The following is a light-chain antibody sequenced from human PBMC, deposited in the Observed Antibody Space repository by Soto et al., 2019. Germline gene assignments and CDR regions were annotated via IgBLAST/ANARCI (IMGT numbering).Light chain of an antibody. CDR1: SSDVGGYNY. CDR2: DVS. Sequence: QSALTQPASVSGSPGQSITISCTGTSSDVGGYNYVSWYQQHPGKAPKLMIYDVSNRPSGVSNRCSVSKSGNTASLTISGLQAEDEADYYCSSYTSSSTLVFGGGTKVTVL. CDR3: SSYTSSSTLV. J-gene: IGLJ3*02. V-gene: IGLV2-14*01.